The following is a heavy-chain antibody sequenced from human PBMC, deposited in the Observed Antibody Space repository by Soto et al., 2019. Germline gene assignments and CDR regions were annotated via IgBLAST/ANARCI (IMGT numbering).Heavy chain of an antibody. CDR1: GFTFDDYA. V-gene: IGHV3-23*01. J-gene: IGHJ4*02. CDR2: ISPTSISE. CDR3: ARDSRTYHFDY. Sequence: GGSVRLSCTVSGFTFDDYAMSWVRQAPGKGLEWVSSISPTSISEYYADSMKGRFTISRDNSENTLYRQIHSLTAADTAVYYCARDSRTYHFDYWGQGTLVTVSS.